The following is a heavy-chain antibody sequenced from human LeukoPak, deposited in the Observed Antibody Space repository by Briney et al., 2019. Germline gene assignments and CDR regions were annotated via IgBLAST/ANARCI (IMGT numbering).Heavy chain of an antibody. CDR3: ARDKSIPHLDAFDI. J-gene: IGHJ3*02. V-gene: IGHV3-7*03. CDR2: NKQDGSER. CDR1: VFTLSIYA. D-gene: IGHD2-2*02. Sequence: AGVPLSLSCAASVFTLSIYAVSGVREARGNGLEGVANNKQDGSERNYLDSVRGPFNISRDDARNSLYLQMSSLTVEDTAVYYCARDKSIPHLDAFDIWGQGTMVTVSS.